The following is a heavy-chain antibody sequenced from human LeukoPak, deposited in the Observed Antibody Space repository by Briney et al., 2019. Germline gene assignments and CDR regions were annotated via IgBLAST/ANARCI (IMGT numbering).Heavy chain of an antibody. CDR3: TRESGAFSPFGF. J-gene: IGHJ4*02. CDR1: GGSILTTNW. V-gene: IGHV4-4*02. D-gene: IGHD1-26*01. Sequence: PSETLSLTCAVSGGSILTTNWWSWVRQPPGKGLEWIGEVHLSGASNYNPSLKSRVNMSIDKSRNQLSLELTSVTAADTAIFYCTRESGAFSPFGFWGQGTLVTVSS. CDR2: VHLSGAS.